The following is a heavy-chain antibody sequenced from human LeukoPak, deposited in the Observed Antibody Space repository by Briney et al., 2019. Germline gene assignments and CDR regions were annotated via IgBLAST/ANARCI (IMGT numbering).Heavy chain of an antibody. D-gene: IGHD6-19*01. CDR2: IYYSGST. V-gene: IGHV4-59*01. CDR1: GGSLSSNS. J-gene: IGHJ5*02. Sequence: PSETLSLTFTGSGGSLSSNSWHWIRQPPGKGLAWIGHIYYSGSTNYNPTLRSRVTISVDSTKNRYYLKLSSVTAADTAVYYCAGYNSGSPWFDPWGQGTLVTVSS. CDR3: AGYNSGSPWFDP.